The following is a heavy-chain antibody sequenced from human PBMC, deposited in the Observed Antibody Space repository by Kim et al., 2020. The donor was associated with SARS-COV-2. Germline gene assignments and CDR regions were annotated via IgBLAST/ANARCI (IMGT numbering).Heavy chain of an antibody. J-gene: IGHJ4*02. CDR3: ARIGDY. Sequence: YPGDSETRYSPAFQGQVTISADKSISTAYLQWSSLKASDTAMYYCARIGDYWCQGTLVTVSS. V-gene: IGHV5-51*01. CDR2: YPGDSET. D-gene: IGHD2-15*01.